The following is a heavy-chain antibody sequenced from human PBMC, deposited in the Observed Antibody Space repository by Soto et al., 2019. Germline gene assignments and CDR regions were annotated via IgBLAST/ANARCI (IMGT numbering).Heavy chain of an antibody. J-gene: IGHJ4*02. V-gene: IGHV1-69*01. CDR3: ARGGGYYDSSGYYLAYFDY. D-gene: IGHD3-22*01. CDR1: GGTFSSYA. CDR2: IIPIFGTA. Sequence: QVQLVQSGAEVKKPGSSVKVSCKASGGTFSSYAISWVRQAPGQGLEWMGGIIPIFGTANYAQKFQGRVTITADESTSTAYMELSSLRSEDTAVYYCARGGGYYDSSGYYLAYFDYWGQGTLVTVSP.